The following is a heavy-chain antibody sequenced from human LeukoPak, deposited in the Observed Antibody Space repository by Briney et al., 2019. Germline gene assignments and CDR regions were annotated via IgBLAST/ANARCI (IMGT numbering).Heavy chain of an antibody. J-gene: IGHJ4*02. Sequence: GESLKISCKGSGNSFTNHWIGWVRQMPGESLEWMGIINPTDSDTRYSPSFQGQVTISADKSISTAYLQWSSLKASDTAMYYCARLEGYSSSWYQLRYWGQGTLVTVSS. CDR3: ARLEGYSSSWYQLRY. CDR1: GNSFTNHW. D-gene: IGHD6-13*01. CDR2: INPTDSDT. V-gene: IGHV5-51*01.